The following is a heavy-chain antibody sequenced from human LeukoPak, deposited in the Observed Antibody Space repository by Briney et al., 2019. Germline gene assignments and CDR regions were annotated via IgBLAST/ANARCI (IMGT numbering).Heavy chain of an antibody. CDR1: GGSFSGYY. CDR2: IYYSGTT. CDR3: AKHYMGSSYNHGLDC. J-gene: IGHJ4*02. D-gene: IGHD3-10*01. V-gene: IGHV4-34*01. Sequence: PSETLSLTCAVYGGSFSGYYWGWIRQPPGKGLEWIGGIYYSGTTYYNPSLTSRVTISVDTSKNQFSLKLSSVTAADTALYYCAKHYMGSSYNHGLDCWGQGTLVTVSS.